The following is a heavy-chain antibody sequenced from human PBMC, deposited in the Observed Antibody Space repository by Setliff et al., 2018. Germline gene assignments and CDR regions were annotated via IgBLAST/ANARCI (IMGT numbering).Heavy chain of an antibody. Sequence: GSLRLSCAASGFNFDDYGMHWVRQAPGKGLEWVSRITWDGGSTYYADSVKGRFTISRDNSKNSLYLQMNSLRAEDTALYYCAKGLTGVWGVNYWGQGTLVTVSS. D-gene: IGHD3-16*01. CDR2: ITWDGGST. V-gene: IGHV3-43D*04. CDR1: GFNFDDYG. CDR3: AKGLTGVWGVNY. J-gene: IGHJ4*02.